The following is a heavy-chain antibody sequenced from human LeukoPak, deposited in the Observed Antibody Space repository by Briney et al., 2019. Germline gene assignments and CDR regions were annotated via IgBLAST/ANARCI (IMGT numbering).Heavy chain of an antibody. J-gene: IGHJ6*03. CDR1: GGTFSSYA. CDR3: AREGKRITMVRGFITPRGYYYMDV. Sequence: ASVKVSCKASGGTFSSYAISWVRQAPGQGLEWMGGIIPIFGTANYAQKFQGRVTITADKSTSTAYMELSSLRSEDTAVYYCAREGKRITMVRGFITPRGYYYMDVWGKGTTVTVSS. V-gene: IGHV1-69*06. D-gene: IGHD3-10*01. CDR2: IIPIFGTA.